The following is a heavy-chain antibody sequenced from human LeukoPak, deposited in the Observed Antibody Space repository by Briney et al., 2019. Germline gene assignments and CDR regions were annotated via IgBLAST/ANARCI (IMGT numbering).Heavy chain of an antibody. CDR1: GYTFTGYY. Sequence: GASVKVSCTASGYTFTGYYMHWVRQAPGQGLEWMGWINPNSGGTNYAQKFQGRVTMTRDTPISTAYMELSRLRSDDTAVYYCARVLGIGMATIIWGQGTLVTVSS. CDR3: ARVLGIGMATII. J-gene: IGHJ4*02. D-gene: IGHD5-24*01. V-gene: IGHV1-2*02. CDR2: INPNSGGT.